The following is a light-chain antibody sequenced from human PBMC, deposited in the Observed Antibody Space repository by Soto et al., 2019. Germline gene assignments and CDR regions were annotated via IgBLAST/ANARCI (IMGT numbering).Light chain of an antibody. J-gene: IGKJ1*01. CDR3: QSYDSARWT. V-gene: IGKV1-27*01. Sequence: DIQLTQSPSSLSASVGDRVTITCRASQGIGNYLAWFQQRPGKAPNLLVFAASSLQSGVPSRFSGSGSGTDFALTISSLQPEDIGAYFCQSYDSARWTFGQGTKVEVK. CDR2: AAS. CDR1: QGIGNY.